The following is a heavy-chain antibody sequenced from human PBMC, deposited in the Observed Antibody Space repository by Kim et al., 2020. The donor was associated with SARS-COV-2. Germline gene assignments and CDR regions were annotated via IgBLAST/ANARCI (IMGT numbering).Heavy chain of an antibody. CDR2: ISWNSGSI. CDR3: AKVRVRAFDI. CDR1: GFTFDDYA. Sequence: GGSLRLSCAASGFTFDDYAMHWVRQAPGKGLEWVSGISWNSGSIGYADSVKGRFTISRDNAKNSLYLQMNSLRAEDTALYYCAKVRVRAFDIWCQGTMVTVSS. V-gene: IGHV3-9*01. J-gene: IGHJ3*02.